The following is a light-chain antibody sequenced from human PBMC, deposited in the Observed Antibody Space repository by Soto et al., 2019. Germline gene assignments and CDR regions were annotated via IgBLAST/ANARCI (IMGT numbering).Light chain of an antibody. CDR2: EVS. J-gene: IGKJ5*01. V-gene: IGKV2D-29*02. CDR3: MQSTQLPPT. CDR1: LSLLHITGETF. Sequence: DVVMTQTPLSLSVAPGQPASISCKSSLSLLHITGETFLFWYLQKPGQSPQLLIYEVSTRVSGVPYRFSGSGSGTDFTLEISRVATDDVGIYYCMQSTQLPPTFGQGTRLGIE.